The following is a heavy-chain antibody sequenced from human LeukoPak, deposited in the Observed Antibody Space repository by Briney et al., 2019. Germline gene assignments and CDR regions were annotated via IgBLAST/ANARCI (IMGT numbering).Heavy chain of an antibody. J-gene: IGHJ4*02. Sequence: PGGSLRLSCAASGFTFSSYGMSWVRQAPGKGPEWVSAISGSGGSTYYADSVKGRFTISRDNSKNTLYLQMNSLRAEDTAVYYCAKVVIAAAGCFDYWGQGTLVTVSS. CDR3: AKVVIAAAGCFDY. D-gene: IGHD6-13*01. CDR2: ISGSGGST. CDR1: GFTFSSYG. V-gene: IGHV3-23*01.